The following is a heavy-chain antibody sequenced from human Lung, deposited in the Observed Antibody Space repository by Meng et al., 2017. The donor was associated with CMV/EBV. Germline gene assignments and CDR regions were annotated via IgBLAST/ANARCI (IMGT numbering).Heavy chain of an antibody. Sequence: GSLRLXCAVYGGSFSGYYWSWIRQPPGKGLEWIGEINHSGSTNYNPSLKSRVTISVDTSKNQFSLKLSSVTAADTAVYYCARSKRNNYYGSGSYSKNYGMDVWGQGTXVTVSS. CDR2: INHSGST. CDR1: GGSFSGYY. D-gene: IGHD3-10*01. CDR3: ARSKRNNYYGSGSYSKNYGMDV. V-gene: IGHV4-34*01. J-gene: IGHJ6*02.